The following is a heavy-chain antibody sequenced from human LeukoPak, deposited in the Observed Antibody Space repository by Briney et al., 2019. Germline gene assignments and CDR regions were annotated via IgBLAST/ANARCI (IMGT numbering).Heavy chain of an antibody. J-gene: IGHJ4*02. Sequence: GGSLRLTCAGSGFTFRTSWMSWVRQAPGKGPEWVATIKPDGSEIYVDSGKGRFTISRDNAKSSLYLQITSLGVEDAAIYYCARDEIWGQGTLVIVSS. CDR2: IKPDGSEI. CDR1: GFTFRTSW. CDR3: ARDEI. V-gene: IGHV3-7*04.